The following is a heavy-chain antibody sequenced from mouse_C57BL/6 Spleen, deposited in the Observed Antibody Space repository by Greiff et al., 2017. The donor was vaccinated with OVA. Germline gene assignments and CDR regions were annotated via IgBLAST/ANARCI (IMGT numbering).Heavy chain of an antibody. J-gene: IGHJ4*01. CDR3: ASELRLQAGAMDY. V-gene: IGHV1-7*01. CDR2: INPSSGYT. CDR1: GYTFTSYW. Sequence: QVQLQQSGAELAKPGASVKLSCKASGYTFTSYWMHWVKQRPGQGLEWIGYINPSSGYTKYNQKFKDKATLTADKSSSTAYMQLSSLTYEDSAVYYCASELRLQAGAMDYWGQGTSVTVSS. D-gene: IGHD3-2*02.